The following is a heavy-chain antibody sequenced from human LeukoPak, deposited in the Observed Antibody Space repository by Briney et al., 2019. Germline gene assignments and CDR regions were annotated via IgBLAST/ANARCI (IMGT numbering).Heavy chain of an antibody. J-gene: IGHJ4*02. CDR3: ARDTSGGYPITYFDS. CDR2: IDSTSGYI. Sequence: PGGSLRFSCVASGFTFSRDSMNWVRQAPGKGMEWVSYIDSTSGYIYYADSVKGRFTISRDNAKNSLYLQMNSLSAEDTAVYYCARDTSGGYPITYFDSWGQGALVTVSS. V-gene: IGHV3-21*01. D-gene: IGHD3-10*01. CDR1: GFTFSRDS.